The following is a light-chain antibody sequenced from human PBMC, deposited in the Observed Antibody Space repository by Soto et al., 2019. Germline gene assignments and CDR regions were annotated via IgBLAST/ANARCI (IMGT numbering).Light chain of an antibody. CDR1: LSVSVY. V-gene: IGKV3-11*01. CDR2: DAS. Sequence: VVLTQSAATLSLSPGERGTLSGSTSLSVSVYLDWYQQKPGQAPRLLISDASNRATGTPERFSGSGSGTDFTLTISRLEPEDFAVYYYQEYDGAPPITFGLGTRLEIK. J-gene: IGKJ5*01. CDR3: QEYDGAPPIT.